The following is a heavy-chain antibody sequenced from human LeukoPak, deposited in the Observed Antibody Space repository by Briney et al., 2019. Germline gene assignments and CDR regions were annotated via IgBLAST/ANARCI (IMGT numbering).Heavy chain of an antibody. V-gene: IGHV3-11*03. CDR3: ARRGTDYCTSFVCHANWFAS. D-gene: IGHD2/OR15-2a*01. CDR2: IDGSSSRT. Sequence: PGGSLRLSCAASGFIFSEYYMTWMRQAPGKGLEWVSYIDGSSSRTKYADSVKGRFTISRDNAKNSLYLQMNSLRADCTAVYFCARRGTDYCTSFVCHANWFASWGQGTQVTVSS. J-gene: IGHJ5*01. CDR1: GFIFSEYY.